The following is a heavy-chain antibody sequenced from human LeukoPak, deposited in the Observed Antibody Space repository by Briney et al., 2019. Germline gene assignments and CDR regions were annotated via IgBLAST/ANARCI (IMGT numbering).Heavy chain of an antibody. CDR3: ARRTYYYGSGSYPPPNWFDP. Sequence: SETLSLTCAVYGGSFIGYYWSWIRQPPGKGLEWLGEINHSGSTNYNPSLKSRVTISVDTSKNQFSLKLSSVTAADTAVYYCARRTYYYGSGSYPPPNWFDPWGQGTLVTVSS. CDR1: GGSFIGYY. CDR2: INHSGST. D-gene: IGHD3-10*01. J-gene: IGHJ5*02. V-gene: IGHV4-34*01.